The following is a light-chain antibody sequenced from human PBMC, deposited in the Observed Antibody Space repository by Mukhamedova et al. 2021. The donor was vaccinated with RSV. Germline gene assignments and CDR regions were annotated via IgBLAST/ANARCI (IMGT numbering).Light chain of an antibody. CDR2: AAS. CDR3: QKYNSAPSIT. Sequence: WYQRRVHGKVPKLLMYAASTLQSGVPSRFSGSGSGTDFTLTISSLQPEDVATYYCQKYNSAPSITFGQGTRLEIK. J-gene: IGKJ5*01. V-gene: IGKV1-27*01.